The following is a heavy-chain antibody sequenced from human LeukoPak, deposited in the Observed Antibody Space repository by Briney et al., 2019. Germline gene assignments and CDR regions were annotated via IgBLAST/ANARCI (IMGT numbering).Heavy chain of an antibody. V-gene: IGHV4-59*08. CDR2: TYNSGST. J-gene: IGHJ4*02. Sequence: PSETLSLTCTVSGGSISIYYWSWIRQPPGKGLEWIGYTYNSGSTNYNPSLKSRVTISVDTSKNQFSLKLSSVTAADTAVYYCARQEALDSFDYWGQGTLVTVSS. CDR3: ARQEALDSFDY. CDR1: GGSISIYY.